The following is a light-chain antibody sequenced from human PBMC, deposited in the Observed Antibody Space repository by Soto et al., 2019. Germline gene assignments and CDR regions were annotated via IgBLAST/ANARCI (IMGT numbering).Light chain of an antibody. CDR3: QQYNSYSLS. V-gene: IGKV1-5*01. CDR2: DAS. CDR1: QSISSW. J-gene: IGKJ4*01. Sequence: DIQMTQSPSTLSASVGDRVTITCRASQSISSWLAWYQQKPGKAPKLMIYDASSLEIGVPSRFSGSGSGTEFTLTSSSLQPDDFATYYCQQYNSYSLSFGGGTKVEIQ.